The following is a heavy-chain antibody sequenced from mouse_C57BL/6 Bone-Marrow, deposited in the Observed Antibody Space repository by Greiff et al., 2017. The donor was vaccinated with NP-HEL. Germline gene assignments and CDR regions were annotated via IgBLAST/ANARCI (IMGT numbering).Heavy chain of an antibody. CDR1: GFNIKDDY. D-gene: IGHD2-2*01. CDR2: IDPENGDT. CDR3: ATGGTMVTTGFYY. Sequence: VQLQQSGAELVRPGASVKLSCTASGFNIKDDYMHWVKQRPEQGLEWIGWIDPENGDTEYASKFQGKATITAENSSNTAYLQLSSLTSGNTAVYYCATGGTMVTTGFYYWGQGTTLTVSS. J-gene: IGHJ2*01. V-gene: IGHV14-4*01.